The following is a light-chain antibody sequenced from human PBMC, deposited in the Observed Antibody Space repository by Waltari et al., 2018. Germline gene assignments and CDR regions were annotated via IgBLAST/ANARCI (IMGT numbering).Light chain of an antibody. J-gene: IGLJ2*01. Sequence: QSALTQPASVSGSPGQSITISCTGTSSDVGAYNYVSWYQQHPGKVPKFMLYDVNNRPSGVSNRFSGSKSGNTASLIISGLQAEDEADYYCSSYTGSNSVIFGGGTKLTVL. CDR1: SSDVGAYNY. CDR3: SSYTGSNSVI. CDR2: DVN. V-gene: IGLV2-14*03.